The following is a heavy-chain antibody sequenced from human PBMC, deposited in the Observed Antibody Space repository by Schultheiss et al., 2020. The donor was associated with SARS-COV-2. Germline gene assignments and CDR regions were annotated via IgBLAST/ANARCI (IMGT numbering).Heavy chain of an antibody. CDR2: IYYSGST. CDR1: GGSISSSSYY. J-gene: IGHJ4*02. CDR3: ARASRVYGVVIAKSDY. V-gene: IGHV4-39*01. Sequence: SQTLSLTCTVSGGSISSSSYYWGWIRQPPGKGLEWIGSIYYSGSTYYNPSLKSRVTISVDTSNNQFSLKLSSVTAADTAVYYCARASRVYGVVIAKSDYWGQGTLVTVSS. D-gene: IGHD2-21*01.